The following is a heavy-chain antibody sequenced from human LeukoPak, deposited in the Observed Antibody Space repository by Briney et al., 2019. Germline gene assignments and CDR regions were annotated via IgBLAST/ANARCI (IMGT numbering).Heavy chain of an antibody. CDR1: GYTLSSFA. Sequence: GASVKVSCKASGYTLSSFAMHWVRQAPGQRLEWMGWINAGNGNTKYSQKSQGRVTITRDTSASTAYMELRSLRSEDTAVYYCARAYCTGGSCLYYYYYGMDVWGQGTTVTVSS. CDR3: ARAYCTGGSCLYYYYYGMDV. J-gene: IGHJ6*02. D-gene: IGHD2-15*01. V-gene: IGHV1-3*01. CDR2: INAGNGNT.